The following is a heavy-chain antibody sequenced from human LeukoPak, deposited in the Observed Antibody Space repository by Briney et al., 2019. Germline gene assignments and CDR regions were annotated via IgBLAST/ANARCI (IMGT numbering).Heavy chain of an antibody. CDR1: GGSISSSSYY. CDR3: ARQNIAAGAEYYFDY. CDR2: IYYSGST. V-gene: IGHV4-39*01. Sequence: PSETLSLTCTVSGGSISSSSYYWGWIRQPPGKGLEWLGSIYYSGSTYYNPSLKSRVTISVDTSKNQFSLKLSSVTAADTAVYYCARQNIAAGAEYYFDYWGQGTLVTVSS. J-gene: IGHJ4*02. D-gene: IGHD6-13*01.